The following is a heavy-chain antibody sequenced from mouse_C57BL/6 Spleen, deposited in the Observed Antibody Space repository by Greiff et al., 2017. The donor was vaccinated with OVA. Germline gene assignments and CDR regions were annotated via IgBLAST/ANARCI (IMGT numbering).Heavy chain of an antibody. D-gene: IGHD3-1*01. CDR1: GYTFTSYW. Sequence: VQLQQPGAELVMPGASVKLSCKASGYTFTSYWMHWVKQRPGQGLEWIGEIDPSDSYTNYNQKFKGKSTLTVDKSSSTAYMQLSSLTSEDSAVYYCARWGYVMDYWGQGTSVTVSS. CDR3: ARWGYVMDY. J-gene: IGHJ4*01. CDR2: IDPSDSYT. V-gene: IGHV1-69*01.